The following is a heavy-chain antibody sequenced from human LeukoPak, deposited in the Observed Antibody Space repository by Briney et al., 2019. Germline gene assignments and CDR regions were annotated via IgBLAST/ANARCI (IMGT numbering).Heavy chain of an antibody. CDR3: ARNKFGELDVTDY. J-gene: IGHJ4*02. D-gene: IGHD3-10*01. V-gene: IGHV1-46*01. Sequence: PGASVKVSCKASGYTFTSYYMHWVRQAPGQGLEWMGIINPSGGSTSYAQKFQGRVTMTRDMSTSTAYMELRSLRSDDTAVYYCARNKFGELDVTDYWGQGTLVTVSS. CDR2: INPSGGST. CDR1: GYTFTSYY.